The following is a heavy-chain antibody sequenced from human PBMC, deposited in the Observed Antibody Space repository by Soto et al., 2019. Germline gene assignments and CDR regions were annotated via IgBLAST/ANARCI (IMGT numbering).Heavy chain of an antibody. CDR3: ARDMFLGSRSSFSFDY. D-gene: IGHD3-10*01. CDR2: ISYDGSNK. J-gene: IGHJ4*02. V-gene: IGHV3-30*03. CDR1: GFTFSSYG. Sequence: GGSLRLSCAASGFTFSSYGMHWVRQAPGKGLEWVAVISYDGSNKYYADSVKGRFTISRDNSKDTLYLQMNRLRAEDTAVYYCARDMFLGSRSSFSFDYWGQGTLVTVS.